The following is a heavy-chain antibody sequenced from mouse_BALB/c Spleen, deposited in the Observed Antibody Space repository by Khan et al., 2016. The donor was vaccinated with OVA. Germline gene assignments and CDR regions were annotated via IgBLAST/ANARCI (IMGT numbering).Heavy chain of an antibody. CDR1: GFSLTNYG. J-gene: IGHJ4*01. V-gene: IGHV2-6-1*01. CDR2: IWNDGST. D-gene: IGHD2-10*01. CDR3: ARQPYYHYNIMDY. Sequence: QVQLKESGPGLVAPSQSLSITCTISGFSLTNYGVHWVRQPPGKGLEWLVVIWNDGSTTYNSALKSRLTISKDNSKSQVFLKMNSLQTDDTAMYFCARQPYYHYNIMDYWGHGTSVTVSS.